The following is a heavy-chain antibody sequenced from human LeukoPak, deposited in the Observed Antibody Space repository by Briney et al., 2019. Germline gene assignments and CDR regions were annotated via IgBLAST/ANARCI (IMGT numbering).Heavy chain of an antibody. CDR3: ARTGDYYYYYYMDV. Sequence: ASVKVSCKASGGTFSSYAISWVRQAPGQGLEWMGGIIPIFGTANYAQKFQGRVTITTDESTSTAYMELSSLRSEDTAVYYCARTGDYYYYYYMDVWGKGTTVTVSS. J-gene: IGHJ6*03. CDR2: IIPIFGTA. CDR1: GGTFSSYA. D-gene: IGHD1-14*01. V-gene: IGHV1-69*05.